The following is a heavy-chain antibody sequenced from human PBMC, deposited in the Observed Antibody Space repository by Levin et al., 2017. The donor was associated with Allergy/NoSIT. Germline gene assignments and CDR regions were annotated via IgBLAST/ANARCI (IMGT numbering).Heavy chain of an antibody. CDR2: ISYDGSNK. D-gene: IGHD2-2*01. J-gene: IGHJ4*02. CDR1: GFTFSSYA. CDR3: ARDLMGYCSSTSCYSFPSSRFGGNFDY. V-gene: IGHV3-30-3*01. Sequence: GGSLRLSCAASGFTFSSYAMHWVRQAPGKGLEWVAVISYDGSNKYYADSVKGRFTISRDNSKNTLYLQMNSLRAEDTAVYYCARDLMGYCSSTSCYSFPSSRFGGNFDYWGQGTLVTVSS.